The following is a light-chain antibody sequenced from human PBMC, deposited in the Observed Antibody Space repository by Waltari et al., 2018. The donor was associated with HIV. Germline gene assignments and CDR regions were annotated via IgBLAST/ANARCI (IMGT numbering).Light chain of an antibody. V-gene: IGLV2-8*01. CDR1: NAAISAYHY. CDR2: EVT. J-gene: IGLJ2*01. Sequence: QSALTHSPSASGSPGQSVNISCTGANAAISAYHYVSWYQQHSDRPPKLIIFEVTKRPSGVPDRFSGSKSGNTASLFVSGLQPEDEATYFCSSFAGTHKLFGGGTKLTVL. CDR3: SSFAGTHKL.